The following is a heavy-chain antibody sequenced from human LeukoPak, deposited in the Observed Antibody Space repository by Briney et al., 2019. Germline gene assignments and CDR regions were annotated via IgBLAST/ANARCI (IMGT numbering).Heavy chain of an antibody. J-gene: IGHJ4*02. CDR3: ARQTRDYPFDY. CDR1: GYTFSSYD. Sequence: GASVKVSCKASGYTFSSYDINWVRQATGQGLEWMGWMNPNSGNTGDAQKFQGRVTMTRSTSISTAYMELSSLRSEDTAVYYCARQTRDYPFDYWGQGTLVTVSS. D-gene: IGHD4-17*01. V-gene: IGHV1-8*01. CDR2: MNPNSGNT.